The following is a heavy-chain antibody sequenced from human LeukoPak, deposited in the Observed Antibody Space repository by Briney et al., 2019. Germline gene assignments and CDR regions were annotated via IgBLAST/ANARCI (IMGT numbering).Heavy chain of an antibody. J-gene: IGHJ5*02. Sequence: SETLSLTCTVSGGSIISYYWTWIRQPPGKGLEWIGYIYYSGSTNYNPSLKCRVTISVDTSKNQFSLKLSSVTAADTAVYYCARHAATGTTSSLRFDPWGQGTLVTVSS. CDR1: GGSIISYY. V-gene: IGHV4-59*08. CDR2: IYYSGST. CDR3: ARHAATGTTSSLRFDP. D-gene: IGHD4-17*01.